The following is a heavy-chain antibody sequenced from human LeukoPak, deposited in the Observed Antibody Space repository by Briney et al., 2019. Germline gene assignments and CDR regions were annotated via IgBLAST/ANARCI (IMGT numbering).Heavy chain of an antibody. V-gene: IGHV4-31*03. J-gene: IGHJ4*02. CDR1: GGSISSGGYY. CDR2: IYYSGST. CDR3: ATHHYGSGGNY. D-gene: IGHD3-10*01. Sequence: PSETLSLTCTVSGGSISSGGYYWRWIRQHPGKGLEWIGYIYYSGSTYYNPSLKSRVTISVDTSKNQFSLKLSSVTAADTAVYYCATHHYGSGGNYWGQGTLVTVSS.